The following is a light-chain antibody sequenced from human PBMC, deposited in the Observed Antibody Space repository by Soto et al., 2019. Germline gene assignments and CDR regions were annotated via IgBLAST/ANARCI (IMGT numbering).Light chain of an antibody. Sequence: ETVVTQSRATVSVSPGERATLSFWASQSVNSNLAWYQQKLGQAPRVLIYGASTRATGIPARFSGSGTGTDFTLTISSLPSEDFAVYYCQQYKNWTLFGQGKRLE. CDR3: QQYKNWTL. V-gene: IGKV3-15*01. J-gene: IGKJ5*01. CDR2: GAS. CDR1: QSVNSN.